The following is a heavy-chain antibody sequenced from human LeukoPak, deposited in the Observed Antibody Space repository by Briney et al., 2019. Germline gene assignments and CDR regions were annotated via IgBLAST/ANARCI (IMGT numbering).Heavy chain of an antibody. CDR1: GGSINNYY. CDR3: AQGRYLSADICSGGDAFDI. D-gene: IGHD3-10*01. CDR2: IYTRGST. J-gene: IGHJ3*02. V-gene: IGHV4-4*07. Sequence: PSETLSLTCTVSGGSINNYYWSWIRQPAGKGLEWIGRIYTRGSTNYNPSLKSRVTMSVDTSKNQFSLKLSSVTAADTAVYYCAQGRYLSADICSGGDAFDIWGQGTKVSVFS.